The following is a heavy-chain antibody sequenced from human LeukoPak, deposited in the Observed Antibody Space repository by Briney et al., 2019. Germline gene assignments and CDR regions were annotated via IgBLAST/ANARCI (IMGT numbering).Heavy chain of an antibody. CDR3: ARRAGTGGRDYFDY. V-gene: IGHV4-61*01. CDR1: GASVSSGPYH. CDR2: VYYSGST. Sequence: SETLSLTCSVSGASVSSGPYHWSWIRQPPGKGLEWIGYVYYSGSTNYNPSLKSRVTISVETSKNQFSLNLSSVTAADTAVYYCARRAGTGGRDYFDYWGQGTLVTVSS. D-gene: IGHD3/OR15-3a*01. J-gene: IGHJ4*02.